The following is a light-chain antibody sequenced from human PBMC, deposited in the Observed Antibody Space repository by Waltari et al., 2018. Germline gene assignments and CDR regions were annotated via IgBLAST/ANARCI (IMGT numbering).Light chain of an antibody. CDR3: QQYYITPPVT. V-gene: IGKV4-1*01. CDR1: QSLLYSSNNKNS. J-gene: IGKJ3*01. Sequence: IVMTQSPDSLAVSLGERATLNCKSSQSLLYSSNNKNSLAWNQQKPGQPPKLLIYWASTRESGVPERFSGSGSGTEFTLTISSLQAEDVAVYYCQQYYITPPVTFGPGTKVDIK. CDR2: WAS.